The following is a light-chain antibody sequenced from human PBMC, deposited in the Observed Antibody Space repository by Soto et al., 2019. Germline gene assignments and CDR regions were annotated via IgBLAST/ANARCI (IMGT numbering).Light chain of an antibody. CDR3: QQFNYYPYT. J-gene: IGKJ2*01. CDR1: QSISSW. CDR2: NAS. Sequence: DLQMTQSPSTLSASVGDRVTITCRASQSISSWLAWYQQKPGKAPKVLIYNASSLETGVPSRFSGSGSGTDFTLTIDSLQPDDFATYFCQQFNYYPYTFGQGTKLEI. V-gene: IGKV1-5*01.